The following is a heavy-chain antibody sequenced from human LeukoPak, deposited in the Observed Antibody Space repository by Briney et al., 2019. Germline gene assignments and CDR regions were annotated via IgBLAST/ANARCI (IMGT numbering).Heavy chain of an antibody. J-gene: IGHJ5*02. V-gene: IGHV5-51*01. CDR3: ARRFTYYDILTGYYGAVAGAYNWFDP. D-gene: IGHD3-9*01. CDR1: GYSFTSYW. Sequence: GESLKISCNGSGYSFTSYWIGWVRHMRRKGLGWMGIIYPGDSDTRSRPSFQCQVTIPAAKSISTAYLQWSSLKASDTAMYCCARRFTYYDILTGYYGAVAGAYNWFDPWGQGTLVTVSS. CDR2: IYPGDSDT.